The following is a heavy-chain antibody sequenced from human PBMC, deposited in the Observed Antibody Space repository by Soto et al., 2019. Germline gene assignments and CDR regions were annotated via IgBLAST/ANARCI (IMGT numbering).Heavy chain of an antibody. V-gene: IGHV3-7*05. J-gene: IGHJ4*02. D-gene: IGHD3-10*01. Sequence: ESGGGLVQPGGSLRLSCAASGFTFSSYWMSWVRQAPGKGLEWVANIKQDGSEKYYVDSVKGRFTISRDNAKNSLYLQMNSLRAEDTAVYYCARDPYLITMVRGALFDYWGQGTLVTVSS. CDR1: GFTFSSYW. CDR2: IKQDGSEK. CDR3: ARDPYLITMVRGALFDY.